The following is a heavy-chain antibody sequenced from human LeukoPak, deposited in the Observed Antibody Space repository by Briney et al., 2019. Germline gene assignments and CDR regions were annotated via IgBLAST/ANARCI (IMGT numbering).Heavy chain of an antibody. CDR2: ISWNSGSI. J-gene: IGHJ6*02. CDR1: GFTFDDYA. Sequence: PGRSLRLSCAASGFTFDDYAMHWVRQAPGKGLEWVSGISWNSGSIDYADSVKGRFTISRDNAKNSLYLQMNSLRAEDTALYYCAKDKGRPGWGPRDYYYGMDVWGQGTTVTVSS. CDR3: AKDKGRPGWGPRDYYYGMDV. V-gene: IGHV3-9*01. D-gene: IGHD1-14*01.